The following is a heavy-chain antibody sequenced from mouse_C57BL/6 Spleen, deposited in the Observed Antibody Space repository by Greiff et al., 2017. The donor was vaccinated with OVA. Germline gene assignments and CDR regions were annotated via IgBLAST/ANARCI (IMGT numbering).Heavy chain of an antibody. V-gene: IGHV1-55*01. J-gene: IGHJ2*01. CDR2: IYPGSGST. CDR1: GYTFTSYW. CDR3: AKRGTDLFDY. Sequence: QVQLQQPGAELVKPGASVKMSCKASGYTFTSYWITWVKQRPGQGLEWIGDIYPGSGSTNYNEKVKSKATMTLDKSSSTAYMQLSSLTSEDSAVYYCAKRGTDLFDYWGQGTTLTVSS. D-gene: IGHD4-1*01.